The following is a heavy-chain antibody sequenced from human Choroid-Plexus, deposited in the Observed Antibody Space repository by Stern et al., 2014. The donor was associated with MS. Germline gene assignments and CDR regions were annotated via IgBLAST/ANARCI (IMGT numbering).Heavy chain of an antibody. CDR3: AKDRQYLTYFFDH. Sequence: VQLVESGGGVVQPGRPLRLSCVASGFTFGSCAMHWVRQAPGKGLEWVAGVSYYGSNKYYADSVKGRFTISRDNSQNTLYMQMSSLRPEDTAVYYCAKDRQYLTYFFDHWGQGPLVTVSS. CDR2: VSYYGSNK. CDR1: GFTFGSCA. D-gene: IGHD2/OR15-2a*01. V-gene: IGHV3-30*18. J-gene: IGHJ5*02.